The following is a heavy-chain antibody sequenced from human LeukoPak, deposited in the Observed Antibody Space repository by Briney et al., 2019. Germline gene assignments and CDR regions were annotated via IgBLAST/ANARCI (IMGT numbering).Heavy chain of an antibody. V-gene: IGHV1-69*04. CDR1: GGTFSSYG. CDR3: ASSSGSYSFPTGH. D-gene: IGHD1-26*01. J-gene: IGHJ4*02. Sequence: GSSVKVSCKASGGTFSSYGISWVRQAPGQGLEWMGRIIPILGIANYAQKFQGRVTITADKSTSTAYMELSSLRSEDTAVYYCASSSGSYSFPTGHWGQGTLVTVSS. CDR2: IIPILGIA.